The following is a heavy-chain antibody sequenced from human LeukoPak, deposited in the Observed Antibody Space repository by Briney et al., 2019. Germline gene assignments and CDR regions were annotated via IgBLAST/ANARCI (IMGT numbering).Heavy chain of an antibody. V-gene: IGHV3-23*01. CDR2: IGARGDVT. CDR1: GFAFSGYA. D-gene: IGHD1-26*01. Sequence: PGGSLRLSCTVSGFAFSGYAMSWVRQAPGKGPEWVSSIGARGDVTYSADSVKGRFTISRGNSKRTLFLQMNSLRAEDTAVYYCAKVHYTASFPGSFPGRNYFDSWGQGSLVTVSS. CDR3: AKVHYTASFPGSFPGRNYFDS. J-gene: IGHJ4*02.